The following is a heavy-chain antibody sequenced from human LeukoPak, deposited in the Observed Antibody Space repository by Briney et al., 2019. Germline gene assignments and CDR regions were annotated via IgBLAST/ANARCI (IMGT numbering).Heavy chain of an antibody. J-gene: IGHJ4*02. V-gene: IGHV4-34*01. D-gene: IGHD5-18*01. CDR3: ASKRYSYGKTDY. CDR1: GGPFSGYY. CDR2: INHSGST. Sequence: SETLSLTCAVYGGPFSGYYWSWIRQPPGKGLEWIGEINHSGSTNYNPSLKSRVTISVDTSKNQFSLKLSSVTAADTAVYYCASKRYSYGKTDYWGQGTLVTVSS.